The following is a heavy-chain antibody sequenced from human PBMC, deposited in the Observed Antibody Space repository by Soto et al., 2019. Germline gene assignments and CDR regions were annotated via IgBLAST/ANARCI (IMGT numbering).Heavy chain of an antibody. Sequence: QVQLVESGGGVVQPGRSLRLSCAASGFTFSSYGMHWVRQAPGKGLEWVAVISYDGSNKYYADSVKGRFTISRDNSKNTLYLQMNSLRAEDTAVYYCAKDHGATVVTLLGYWGQGTLVTVSS. J-gene: IGHJ4*02. CDR2: ISYDGSNK. CDR3: AKDHGATVVTLLGY. CDR1: GFTFSSYG. D-gene: IGHD4-17*01. V-gene: IGHV3-30*18.